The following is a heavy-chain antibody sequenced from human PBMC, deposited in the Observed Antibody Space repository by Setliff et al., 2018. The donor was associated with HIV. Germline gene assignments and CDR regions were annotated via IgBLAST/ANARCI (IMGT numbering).Heavy chain of an antibody. CDR3: ASLLLGKLDY. V-gene: IGHV4-59*08. Sequence: PSETLSLTCTVPGGSISSHSWNWIRQPPGKGLEWIGSIYYSGSTNYNPSLKSRVTISVDTSKNQFSLKLSSVTAADTAVYYCASLLLGKLDYWGQGTLVTVSS. CDR1: GGSISSHS. J-gene: IGHJ4*02. D-gene: IGHD3-16*01. CDR2: IYYSGST.